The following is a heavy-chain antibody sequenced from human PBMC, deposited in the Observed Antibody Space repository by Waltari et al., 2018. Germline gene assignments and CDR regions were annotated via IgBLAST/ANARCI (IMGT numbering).Heavy chain of an antibody. Sequence: QLQLQESGPGLVKPSETLSLTCTVSGGSISSSSYYWGWIRQPPGKGLEWLAFIRYDGINKYYADAVKGRFTISRDKSKNTRYLQMNSLRAEDTAVYYCAAEFGGVIVMGDYFDYWGQGTLVTVSS. V-gene: IGHV3-30*02. CDR3: AAEFGGVIVMGDYFDY. D-gene: IGHD3-16*02. CDR1: GGSISSSS. CDR2: IRYDGINK. J-gene: IGHJ4*02.